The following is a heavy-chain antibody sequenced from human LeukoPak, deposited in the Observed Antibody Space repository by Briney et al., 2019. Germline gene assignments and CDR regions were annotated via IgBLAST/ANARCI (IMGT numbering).Heavy chain of an antibody. CDR1: GFSFSSYS. CDR3: ARAGYCSSTSCYMGSSDY. Sequence: PGGSLRLSCAAPGFSFSSYSMNWVRQAPGRGREGVSPMSISSSYIYYADSVKGRFTISRDNAKNSLYLQMNSLRAEDTAAYYCARAGYCSSTSCYMGSSDYWGQGTLVTVSS. D-gene: IGHD2-2*02. V-gene: IGHV3-21*01. J-gene: IGHJ4*02. CDR2: MSISSSYI.